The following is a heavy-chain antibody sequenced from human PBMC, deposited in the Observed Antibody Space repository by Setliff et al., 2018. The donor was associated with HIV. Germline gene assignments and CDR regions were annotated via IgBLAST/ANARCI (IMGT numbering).Heavy chain of an antibody. CDR1: GYKLTSYW. V-gene: IGHV5-51*01. J-gene: IGHJ2*01. Sequence: GESLKISCKDSGYKLTSYWVGWVRQMPGRGLEWMGFINPSTSEVRYRPSLQGQVTMSVDKSISTAFLQWSSLAASDTAMYYCARSHFITLFGVIYYPGYFDLWGRGTQVTVSS. D-gene: IGHD3-3*01. CDR2: INPSTSEV. CDR3: ARSHFITLFGVIYYPGYFDL.